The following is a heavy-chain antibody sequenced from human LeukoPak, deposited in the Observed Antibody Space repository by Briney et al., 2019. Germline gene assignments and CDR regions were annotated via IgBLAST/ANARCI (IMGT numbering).Heavy chain of an antibody. J-gene: IGHJ4*02. D-gene: IGHD6-13*01. CDR1: GFTFSDYD. CDR3: ARDSWSFDY. Sequence: PGGSLRLSCAASGFTFSDYDMNWVRQAPGKGLEWVSYIHSSSSAKYYADSVKGRFTISRDSAKNSLYLQMNSLRAEDTAVYYCARDSWSFDYWGQGTLVTVSS. V-gene: IGHV3-48*04. CDR2: IHSSSSAK.